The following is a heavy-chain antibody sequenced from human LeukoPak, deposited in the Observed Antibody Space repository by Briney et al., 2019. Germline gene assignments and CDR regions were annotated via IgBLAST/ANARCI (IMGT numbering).Heavy chain of an antibody. Sequence: ASVKVSCKASGYTFTSYGISWVRQAPGQGLEWMGWISAYNGNTNYAQKLQGRVTMTTDTSTSTAYMELRSLRSDDTAVYYCARGAHSSSWYSFENWFDPWGQGTLVTVSS. D-gene: IGHD6-13*01. CDR2: ISAYNGNT. CDR1: GYTFTSYG. J-gene: IGHJ5*02. CDR3: ARGAHSSSWYSFENWFDP. V-gene: IGHV1-18*01.